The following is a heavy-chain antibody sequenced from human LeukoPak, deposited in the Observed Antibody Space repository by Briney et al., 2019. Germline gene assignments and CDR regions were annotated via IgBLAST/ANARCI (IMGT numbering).Heavy chain of an antibody. CDR1: GYSFTSYW. CDR3: AREYYYGSGSSYNWFDP. Sequence: GESLKISWKGSGYSFTSYWIGWVPQMPGKGLEWMGIIYPGDSDTRYRPSFQGQVTISADKSISTAYLQWSSLKASDTAMYYCAREYYYGSGSSYNWFDPWGQGTLVTVSS. J-gene: IGHJ5*02. CDR2: IYPGDSDT. V-gene: IGHV5-51*01. D-gene: IGHD3-10*01.